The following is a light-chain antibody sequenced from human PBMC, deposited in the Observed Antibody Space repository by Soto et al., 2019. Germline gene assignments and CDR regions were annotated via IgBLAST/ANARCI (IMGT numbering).Light chain of an antibody. CDR3: QQYNNWPPWT. V-gene: IGKV3-15*01. J-gene: IGKJ1*01. Sequence: MTQSPSTLSASVGDRVTITCRASQSINSNLAWYQQKPGQAPRLLIYGASTRATGIPARFSGSGSGTEFTLTISSLQSEDFAVYYCQQYNNWPPWTFGQGTKVEIK. CDR1: QSINSN. CDR2: GAS.